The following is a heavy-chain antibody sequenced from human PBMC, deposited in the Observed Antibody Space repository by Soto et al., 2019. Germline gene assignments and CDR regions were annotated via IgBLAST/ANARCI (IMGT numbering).Heavy chain of an antibody. Sequence: SVKVSCKASGGTFSIYAISWVRQAPGQGLEWMGGIIPIFGTANYAQKFQGRVTITADESTSTAYMELSSLRSEDTAVYYCARVRDILTGYYLWGQGTLVTVSS. V-gene: IGHV1-69*13. CDR1: GGTFSIYA. D-gene: IGHD3-9*01. CDR2: IIPIFGTA. J-gene: IGHJ5*02. CDR3: ARVRDILTGYYL.